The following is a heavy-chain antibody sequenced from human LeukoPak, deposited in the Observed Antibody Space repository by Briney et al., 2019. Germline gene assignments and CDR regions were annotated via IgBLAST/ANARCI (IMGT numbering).Heavy chain of an antibody. D-gene: IGHD3-10*01. CDR2: IDPSDSYT. V-gene: IGHV5-10-1*04. J-gene: IGHJ4*02. CDR1: GYSFTSYW. Sequence: GESLKISCKGSGYSFTSYWISWVRQMPGKGLEWMGRIDPSDSYTNYSPSFQGQVTISAAKSISTAYLQWSSLKASDTAMYYCTSPGSGSFDYWGQGTLVTVSS. CDR3: TSPGSGSFDY.